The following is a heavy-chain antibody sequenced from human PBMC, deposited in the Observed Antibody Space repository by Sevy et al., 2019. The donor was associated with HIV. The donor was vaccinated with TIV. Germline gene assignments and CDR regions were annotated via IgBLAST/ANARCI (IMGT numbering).Heavy chain of an antibody. CDR3: ARDRCSGGSCPNAYYYYSYGMDV. CDR2: ISSSGSTI. D-gene: IGHD2-15*01. Sequence: GGSLRLSCAASGFTFSDYYMSWIRQAPGKGLEWVSYISSSGSTIYYADSVKGRFTISRDNAKNSLYLQMNSLRAEDTAVYYCARDRCSGGSCPNAYYYYSYGMDVWGQGTTVTVSS. CDR1: GFTFSDYY. J-gene: IGHJ6*01. V-gene: IGHV3-11*01.